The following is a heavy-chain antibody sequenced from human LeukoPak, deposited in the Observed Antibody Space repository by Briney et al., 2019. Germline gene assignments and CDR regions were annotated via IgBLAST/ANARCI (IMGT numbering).Heavy chain of an antibody. V-gene: IGHV4-39*01. Sequence: PSETLSLTCTVSGGSISSSSYYWGWIRQPPGKGLEWIGSIYYSGSTYYNPSLKSRVTISVDTSKNQFSLKLSSVTAADTAVYYCARQLKTRYDGFDIWGQGTIVTVSS. J-gene: IGHJ3*02. D-gene: IGHD3-16*02. CDR3: ARQLKTRYDGFDI. CDR1: GGSISSSSYY. CDR2: IYYSGST.